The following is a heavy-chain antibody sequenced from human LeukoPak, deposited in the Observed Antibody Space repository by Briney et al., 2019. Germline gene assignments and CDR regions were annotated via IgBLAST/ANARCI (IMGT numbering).Heavy chain of an antibody. CDR3: ARDRNSGSSLDI. CDR2: IYPYSGDT. V-gene: IGHV1-2*02. D-gene: IGHD6-6*01. J-gene: IGHJ3*02. Sequence: ASVKVSCKASGYTFTGYYMHWVRQDPGQGLEWMGWIYPYSGDTNYAQNFQGRVTMTRDTSISTAYMELSSLKSDDTAVYYCARDRNSGSSLDIWGQGTMLTVSS. CDR1: GYTFTGYY.